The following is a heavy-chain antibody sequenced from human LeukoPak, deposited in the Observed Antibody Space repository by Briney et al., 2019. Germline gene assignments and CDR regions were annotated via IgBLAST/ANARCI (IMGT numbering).Heavy chain of an antibody. CDR1: GYSISSGYY. CDR3: AKSGADYIWGSYRFGSWFDP. V-gene: IGHV4-38-2*02. D-gene: IGHD3-16*02. Sequence: SETLSLTCSVSGYSISSGYYWGWIRQPPGKGLEWIGSMSHSAGTYQNPSLKSRVTISIDTSKNQFFLKVNSVTAADTAVYYCAKSGADYIWGSYRFGSWFDPWGQGTLVTVSS. J-gene: IGHJ5*02. CDR2: MSHSAGT.